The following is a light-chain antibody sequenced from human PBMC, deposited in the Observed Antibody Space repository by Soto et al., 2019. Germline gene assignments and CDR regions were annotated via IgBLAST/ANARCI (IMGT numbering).Light chain of an antibody. CDR1: QSVSSVY. Sequence: EIVLTQSPGTLSLSPGERATLSCRASQSVSSVYLAWYQQKPGQAPRLLIFGPATRATGIPDRFSGSGSGTDSTLTISRLEPEDFAVYYCQQYGSSPTFGGGT. CDR2: GPA. CDR3: QQYGSSPT. J-gene: IGKJ4*01. V-gene: IGKV3-20*01.